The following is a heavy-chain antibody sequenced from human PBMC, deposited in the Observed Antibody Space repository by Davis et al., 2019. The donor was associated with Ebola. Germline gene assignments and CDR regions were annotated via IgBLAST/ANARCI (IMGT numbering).Heavy chain of an antibody. CDR2: ISAYNGNT. D-gene: IGHD2-2*01. Sequence: ASVKVSCKASGYTFTSYGISWVRQAPGQGLEWMGWISAYNGNTNYAQKLQGRVTMTTDTSTSTAYMELRSLRSDHTAVYYCTIDDCRSSTSCYEGAFQHWGQGTLVTVSS. J-gene: IGHJ1*01. CDR1: GYTFTSYG. CDR3: TIDDCRSSTSCYEGAFQH. V-gene: IGHV1-18*04.